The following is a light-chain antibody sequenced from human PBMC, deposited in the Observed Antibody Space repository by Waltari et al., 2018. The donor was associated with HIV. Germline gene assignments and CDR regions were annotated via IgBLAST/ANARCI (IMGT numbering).Light chain of an antibody. CDR1: SSNIGSNI. CDR3: AAWDDSLNGAV. CDR2: RNN. Sequence: QSVLTQPPSASGTPGQRVTISCSGSSSNIGSNIVNWYQQLPGTAPKLLIYRNNQRPSGVPDRFSGSKYGTSASLAISGLQSEDDADYYCAAWDDSLNGAVFGGGTKLTVL. V-gene: IGLV1-44*01. J-gene: IGLJ3*02.